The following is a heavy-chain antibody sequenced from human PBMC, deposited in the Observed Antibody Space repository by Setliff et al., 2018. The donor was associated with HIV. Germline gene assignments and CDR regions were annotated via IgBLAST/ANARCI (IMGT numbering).Heavy chain of an antibody. Sequence: PSETLSLTCTVSGGSISNYYWSWIRQPPGKGLEWIGYIYPIGSPDFPSGNTVYNPSFRSRVTLSLDTSKNQFSLKLTSVTAADAAVYYCTGDYNYDDSGYYSPYFDYWGQGALVTVSS. CDR1: GGSISNYY. CDR3: TGDYNYDDSGYYSPYFDY. V-gene: IGHV4-4*08. J-gene: IGHJ4*02. CDR2: IYPIGSPDFPSGNT. D-gene: IGHD3-3*01.